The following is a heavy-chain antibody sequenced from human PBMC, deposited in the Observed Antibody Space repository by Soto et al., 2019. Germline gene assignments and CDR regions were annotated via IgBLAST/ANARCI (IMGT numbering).Heavy chain of an antibody. CDR3: AGEPKAGAYDMDV. D-gene: IGHD3-10*01. CDR1: RLTFSAHD. J-gene: IGHJ6*02. CDR2: IWSDGSRG. V-gene: IGHV3-33*01. Sequence: QVQLVESGGGVVQPGTSLRLSCAASRLTFSAHDMHWVRQAPGKGLEWVALIWSDGSRGFYADSVKGRFTISRDNFKNTLYLQMKSLGAEDTAVYYCAGEPKAGAYDMDVWGQGTTVTVSS.